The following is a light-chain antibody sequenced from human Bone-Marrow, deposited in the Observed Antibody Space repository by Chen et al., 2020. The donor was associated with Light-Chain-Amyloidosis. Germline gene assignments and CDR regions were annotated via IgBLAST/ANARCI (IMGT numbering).Light chain of an antibody. CDR2: DTS. CDR3: ESRESSLHWV. CDR1: SSNIGNSY. Sequence: QSVLTQPPSVSAAPGQKVTISCSGNSSNIGNSYVSWYQQLPGTAPKLLIYDTSNRPSGTPDRFSGSKSGTSATLGITGLQTGDEADYYCESRESSLHWVFGGGTKLTVL. J-gene: IGLJ3*02. V-gene: IGLV1-51*01.